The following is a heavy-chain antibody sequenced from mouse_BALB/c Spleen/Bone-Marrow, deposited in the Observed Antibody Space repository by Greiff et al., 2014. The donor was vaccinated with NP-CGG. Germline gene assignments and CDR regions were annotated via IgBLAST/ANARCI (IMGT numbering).Heavy chain of an antibody. Sequence: VQLKQSGGDLVKPGGSLKLSCAASGFSFSGYGMSWVRQTPDKRLEWVATIGVGGTYTYYPDSVKGRFTISRDNAKNTLYLRMSSLKSEDTAMYYCARPFTTVVATVFAHWGQVTLVTVSA. CDR2: IGVGGTYT. CDR1: GFSFSGYG. J-gene: IGHJ3*01. CDR3: ARPFTTVVATVFAH. D-gene: IGHD1-1*01. V-gene: IGHV5-6*01.